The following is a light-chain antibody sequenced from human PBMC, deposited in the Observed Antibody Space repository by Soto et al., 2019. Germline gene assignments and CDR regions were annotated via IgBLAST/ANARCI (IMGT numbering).Light chain of an antibody. CDR3: QSIDGTGSLYV. CDR2: KDN. CDR1: ALPKKY. V-gene: IGLV3-25*03. J-gene: IGLJ1*01. Sequence: SYELTQSPSVSVSPGQTARITCSGDALPKKYVYWYQLRPGQAPLLIVYKDNERPSGIPERFSGSSSGPTATLTISGVQAEDEADYYCQSIDGTGSLYVFGGETKLTVL.